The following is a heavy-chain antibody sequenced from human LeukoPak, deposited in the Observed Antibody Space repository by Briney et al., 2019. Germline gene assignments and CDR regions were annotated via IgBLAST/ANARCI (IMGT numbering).Heavy chain of an antibody. CDR2: IIPIFGSS. J-gene: IGHJ5*02. Sequence: SVKVSFKASGGTFNNYAINRVRQAPGQGLEWMGGIIPIFGSSNYAQKFQGRVTITADESTTTAYMELSSLRSEDTAVYYCARVTHTELSTWFDPWGQGTLVTVSS. V-gene: IGHV1-69*13. D-gene: IGHD5-18*01. CDR3: ARVTHTELSTWFDP. CDR1: GGTFNNYA.